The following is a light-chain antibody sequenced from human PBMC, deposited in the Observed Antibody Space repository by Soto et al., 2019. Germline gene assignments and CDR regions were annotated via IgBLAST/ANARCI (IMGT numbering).Light chain of an antibody. CDR2: GAS. J-gene: IGKJ1*01. CDR3: QQRSNWPPKT. V-gene: IGKV3-11*01. Sequence: IVLTPSPGTLSLSPVERATLSCRASQSVTTQLAWYQQKPGQAPRLIIHGASSRATGVPDRITGSGSGTDFTLTISSLEPEDFAVYYCQQRSNWPPKTFGQGTKVDI. CDR1: QSVTTQ.